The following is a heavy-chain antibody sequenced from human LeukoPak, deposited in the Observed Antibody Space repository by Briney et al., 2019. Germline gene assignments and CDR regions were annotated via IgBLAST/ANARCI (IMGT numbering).Heavy chain of an antibody. J-gene: IGHJ6*03. D-gene: IGHD6-19*01. V-gene: IGHV1-8*01. CDR2: INPNSGNT. CDR3: ARVGSSGWWEYYYYYYYMDV. Sequence: ASVKVSCKASGYTFTSYDINWVRQATGQGLEWMGWINPNSGNTGYAQKFQGRVTMTRNTSISTAYMELSSLRSEDTAVYYCARVGSSGWWEYYYYYYYMDVWGKGTTVTVSS. CDR1: GYTFTSYD.